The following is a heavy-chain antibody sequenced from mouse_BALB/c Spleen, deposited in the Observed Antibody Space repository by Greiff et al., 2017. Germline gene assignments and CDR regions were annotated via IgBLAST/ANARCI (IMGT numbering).Heavy chain of an antibody. D-gene: IGHD1-1*01. Sequence: VKLVESGAELVRPGVSVKISCKGSGYTFTDYAMHWVKQSHAKSLEWIGVISTYYGDASYNQKFKGKATMTVDKSSSTAYMELARLTSEDSAIYYCARRTTVVYWYFDVWGAGTTVTVSS. J-gene: IGHJ1*01. V-gene: IGHV1S137*01. CDR3: ARRTTVVYWYFDV. CDR1: GYTFTDYA. CDR2: ISTYYGDA.